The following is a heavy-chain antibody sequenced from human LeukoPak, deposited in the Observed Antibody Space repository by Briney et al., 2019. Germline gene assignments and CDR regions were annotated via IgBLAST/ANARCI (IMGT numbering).Heavy chain of an antibody. J-gene: IGHJ5*02. D-gene: IGHD3-9*01. CDR3: ARDKNYDILTGYSPP. CDR2: IWYDRSNK. Sequence: GGSLRLSCAASGFTFSSYGMHWVRQAPGKGLEWVTVIWYDRSNKYYADSVKGRFTISRDNSKNTLYLQMNSLRAEDTAVYYCARDKNYDILTGYSPPWGQGTLVTVSS. V-gene: IGHV3-33*01. CDR1: GFTFSSYG.